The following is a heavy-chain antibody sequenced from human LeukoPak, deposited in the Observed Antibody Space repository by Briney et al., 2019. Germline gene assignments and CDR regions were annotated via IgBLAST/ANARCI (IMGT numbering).Heavy chain of an antibody. D-gene: IGHD2-15*01. CDR2: ISSNGGNT. CDR1: GFTFRNYA. J-gene: IGHJ4*02. V-gene: IGHV3-64*01. CDR3: ARVAARVSLDY. Sequence: PGGSLRLSCAASGFTFRNYAMAWVRQAPGKGLEYVSAISSNGGNTYYANSVKGRFAISRDNSKNTLYLQMGSLRAEDMAVYYCARVAARVSLDYWGQGTLVTVPS.